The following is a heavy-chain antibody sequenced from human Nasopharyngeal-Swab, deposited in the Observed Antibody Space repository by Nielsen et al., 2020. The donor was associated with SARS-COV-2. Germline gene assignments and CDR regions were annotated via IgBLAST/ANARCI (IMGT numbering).Heavy chain of an antibody. V-gene: IGHV3-23*01. J-gene: IGHJ6*02. CDR2: ISGSGGST. Sequence: GESLKISCAASGFTFSSYAMSWVRQAPGKGLEWVSAISGSGGSTYYADSVKGRFTISRDNSKNTLYLQMNSLRAEDTAVYHCAKDNYYYYGMDVWGQGTTVTVSS. CDR3: AKDNYYYYGMDV. CDR1: GFTFSSYA.